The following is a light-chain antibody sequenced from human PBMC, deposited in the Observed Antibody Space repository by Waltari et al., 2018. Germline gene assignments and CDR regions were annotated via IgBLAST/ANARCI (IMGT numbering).Light chain of an antibody. CDR3: SSWDFRLTIWV. CDR2: RDK. V-gene: IGLV1-47*01. Sequence: QSALTQPPSVSGTPGQKVTISCSGGRSNLGTNYVNWYQPFPGWAPKLLFYRDKQRPFGVPDRSSVSKSGTSASLAISDLRPEDEADYYCSSWDFRLTIWVFGGGSRLTVL. CDR1: RSNLGTNY. J-gene: IGLJ3*02.